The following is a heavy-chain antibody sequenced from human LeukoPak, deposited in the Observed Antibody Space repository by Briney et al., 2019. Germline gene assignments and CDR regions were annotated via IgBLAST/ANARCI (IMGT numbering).Heavy chain of an antibody. CDR2: IKPDGSEK. CDR3: VRDRFGYSDY. CDR1: GFTFSNYW. J-gene: IGHJ4*02. D-gene: IGHD3-22*01. Sequence: QTGGSLRLSCAASGFTFSNYWMSWVRQAPGKGLEWVASIKPDGSEKYYVDSVKGRLTISKDDAKNSLYLQIHSLRADDTAVYYCVRDRFGYSDYWGQGTLVTVSS. V-gene: IGHV3-7*01.